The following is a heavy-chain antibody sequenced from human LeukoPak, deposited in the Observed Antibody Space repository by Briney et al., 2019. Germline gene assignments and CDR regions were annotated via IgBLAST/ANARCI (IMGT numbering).Heavy chain of an antibody. J-gene: IGHJ4*02. V-gene: IGHV4-39*07. Sequence: SQTLSLTCTVSGGSISSSSYYWGWIRQPPGKGLEWIGSIYYSGSTYYNPSLKSRVTISVDTSKNQFSLKLTSVTAADTAVYYCARETPQEVVAATRAGGYHFDFWGQGTLVTVSS. CDR1: GGSISSSSYY. CDR3: ARETPQEVVAATRAGGYHFDF. CDR2: IYYSGST. D-gene: IGHD2-15*01.